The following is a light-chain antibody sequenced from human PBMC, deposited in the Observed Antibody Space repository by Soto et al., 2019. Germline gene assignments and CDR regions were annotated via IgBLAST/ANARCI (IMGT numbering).Light chain of an antibody. Sequence: DIQMTQSPSSLSASVGDRVTITCRARQSISSYLNCYQQKPGKVPKLMIYAASSLQSVVTSRFSGSGSGTDFTLTIILLQPEDFASYYCQQSYSTPSFGGGTKVEIK. CDR1: QSISSY. V-gene: IGKV1-39*01. CDR2: AAS. J-gene: IGKJ4*01. CDR3: QQSYSTPS.